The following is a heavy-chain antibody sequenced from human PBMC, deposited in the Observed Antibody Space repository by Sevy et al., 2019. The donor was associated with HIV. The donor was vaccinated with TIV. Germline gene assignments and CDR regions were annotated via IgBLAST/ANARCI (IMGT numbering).Heavy chain of an antibody. CDR3: ARAGGSTDWGIDV. CDR2: MDYSGSS. Sequence: SETLSLTCTVSGGSISSYYWKWIRQPPGKGLEWIGYMDYSGSSSYNPSLKGRVSLSLDTSKNQFSLKLTSVTAADTAVYYCARAGGSTDWGIDVWGQGTTVTVSS. CDR1: GGSISSYY. V-gene: IGHV4-59*01. D-gene: IGHD2-2*01. J-gene: IGHJ6*02.